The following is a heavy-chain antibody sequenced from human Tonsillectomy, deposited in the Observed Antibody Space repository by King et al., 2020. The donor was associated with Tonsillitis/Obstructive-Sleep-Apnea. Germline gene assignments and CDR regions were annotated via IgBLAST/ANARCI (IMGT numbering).Heavy chain of an antibody. CDR2: ISVSSRFI. D-gene: IGHD6-19*01. CDR1: GFTFTDYS. J-gene: IGHJ4*02. Sequence: VQLVESGGGLVKPGGSLRLSCAPSGFTFTDYSMNWVRQAPGKGLEWVSIISVSSRFIYYADSVKGRFTISRDNAKNSLYLQMNSLRPEDTAVYYCARPVNSGDFDYWGQGTLVTVSS. CDR3: ARPVNSGDFDY. V-gene: IGHV3-21*01.